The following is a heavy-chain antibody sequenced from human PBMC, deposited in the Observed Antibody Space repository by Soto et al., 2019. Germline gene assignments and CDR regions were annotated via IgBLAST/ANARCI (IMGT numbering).Heavy chain of an antibody. CDR3: TRETVAGITGLDY. Sequence: GGSLRLSCAASGFNVGTFAVNWVRQSPGKGLEWVSGISVSDAFIYYADSVRGRFSISRDASDNILYLHMNSLRVDDTALYYCTRETVAGITGLDYWGPATLVTVSS. CDR1: GFNVGTFA. J-gene: IGHJ4*02. CDR2: ISVSDAFI. D-gene: IGHD1-20*01. V-gene: IGHV3-23*01.